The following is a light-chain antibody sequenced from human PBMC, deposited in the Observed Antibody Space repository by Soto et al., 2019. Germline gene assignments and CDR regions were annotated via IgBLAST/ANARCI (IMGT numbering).Light chain of an antibody. CDR2: NAS. J-gene: IGKJ3*01. CDR3: YQYNTWSPRFT. Sequence: EIVMTQSPAILSLSPGETATLSCRASQSVTTKLAWYQQRPGQTPRLLIYNASTRATAVPARFSGGGTVTEFSLTISSLQSDDFGVYYCYQYNTWSPRFTFGPGTKVDIK. V-gene: IGKV3-15*01. CDR1: QSVTTK.